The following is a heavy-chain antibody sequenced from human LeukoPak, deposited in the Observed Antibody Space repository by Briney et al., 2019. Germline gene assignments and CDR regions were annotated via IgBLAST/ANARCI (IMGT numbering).Heavy chain of an antibody. CDR2: ISGSGGST. CDR3: AKDRYYYDSSGYYSRH. V-gene: IGHV3-23*01. D-gene: IGHD3-22*01. J-gene: IGHJ4*02. Sequence: GGSLRLSCAASGFTFSSYAMSWVRQAPGKGLEWVSAISGSGGSTYYADSVKGRFTISRDNSKNTLYLQMNSLRAEDTAVYYCAKDRYYYDSSGYYSRHWGQGTLVTVSS. CDR1: GFTFSSYA.